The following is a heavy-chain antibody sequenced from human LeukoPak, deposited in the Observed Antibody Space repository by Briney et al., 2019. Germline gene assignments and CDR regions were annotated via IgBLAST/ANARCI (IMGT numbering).Heavy chain of an antibody. J-gene: IGHJ4*02. CDR3: ASRSIQLWPTVDY. Sequence: SETLSLTCTVSGGSISSSSYYWGWIRQPPGKGLEWIGYIYYSGSTNYNPSLKSRVTISVDTSKNQFSLKLSSVTAADTAVYYCASRSIQLWPTVDYWGQGTLVTVSS. D-gene: IGHD5-18*01. V-gene: IGHV4-61*05. CDR1: GGSISSSSYY. CDR2: IYYSGST.